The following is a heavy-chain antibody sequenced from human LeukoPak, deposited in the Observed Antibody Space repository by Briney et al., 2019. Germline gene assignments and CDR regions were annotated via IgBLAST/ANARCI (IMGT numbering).Heavy chain of an antibody. D-gene: IGHD3-3*01. J-gene: IGHJ4*02. CDR1: GFTFSRHQ. V-gene: IGHV3-74*01. CDR2: IVTDGSII. Sequence: GGSLRLSCAASGFTFSRHQMRWVRQAPGKGLVWVSRIVTDGSIITYADSVKGRFTISRDNAKNSLYLQMNSLRAEDTAVYYCARDAETYDWSGGYFDYWGQGTLVTVSS. CDR3: ARDAETYDWSGGYFDY.